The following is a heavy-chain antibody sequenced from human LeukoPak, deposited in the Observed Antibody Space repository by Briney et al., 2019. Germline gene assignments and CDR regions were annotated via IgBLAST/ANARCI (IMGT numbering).Heavy chain of an antibody. CDR2: IYYSGST. CDR3: ARHQGNSGSAYFYFDY. Sequence: SETLSLTCTVSSGSINNYYWSWIRQPPGKGLEWIGYIYYSGSTNYKPSLKSRVTMSVDTSKNQFSLKLSSVTAADTAVYYCARHQGNSGSAYFYFDYWGQGSLVTVSS. D-gene: IGHD5-12*01. V-gene: IGHV4-59*08. J-gene: IGHJ4*02. CDR1: SGSINNYY.